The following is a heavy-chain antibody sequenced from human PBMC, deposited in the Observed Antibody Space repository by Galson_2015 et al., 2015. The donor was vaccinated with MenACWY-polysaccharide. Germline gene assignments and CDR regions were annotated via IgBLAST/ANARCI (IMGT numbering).Heavy chain of an antibody. V-gene: IGHV3-30*18. D-gene: IGHD3-3*01. J-gene: IGHJ4*02. CDR3: AKDQGEYYDFWSGYFDY. Sequence: SLRLSCAASGFTFSSYGMHWVRQAPGKGLEWVAVISYDGSNKYYADSVKGRFTISRDNSKNTLYLQMNSLRAEDTAVYYCAKDQGEYYDFWSGYFDYWGQGTLVTVSS. CDR1: GFTFSSYG. CDR2: ISYDGSNK.